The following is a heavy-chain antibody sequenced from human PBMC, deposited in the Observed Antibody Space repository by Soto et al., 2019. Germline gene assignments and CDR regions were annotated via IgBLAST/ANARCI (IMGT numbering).Heavy chain of an antibody. CDR3: ARALGSTVVKKVRSLDL. CDR2: INHGGST. CDR1: GGSFNRYS. Sequence: NPSETLSLTCAVYGGSFNRYSWSWIRQPTGKGLEWIGEINHGGSTKYNPSLKSRVTISEDTSKNQFSLKMNSVAAADTAVYYCARALGSTVVKKVRSLDLWGRGTLVTVSS. J-gene: IGHJ2*01. V-gene: IGHV4-34*01. D-gene: IGHD3-22*01.